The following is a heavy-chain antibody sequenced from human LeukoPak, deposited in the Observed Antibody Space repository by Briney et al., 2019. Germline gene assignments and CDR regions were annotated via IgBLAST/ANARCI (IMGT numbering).Heavy chain of an antibody. J-gene: IGHJ6*02. Sequence: PSETLSLTCTVSGGSISSYYWSWIRQPPGKGLEWIGYIYYSGSTNYNPSLKSRVTISVDTSKNQFSLKLSSVTAADTAVYYCARESSSSWTRGYYGMDVWGQGTTVTVSS. CDR3: ARESSSSWTRGYYGMDV. D-gene: IGHD6-13*01. V-gene: IGHV4-59*08. CDR2: IYYSGST. CDR1: GGSISSYY.